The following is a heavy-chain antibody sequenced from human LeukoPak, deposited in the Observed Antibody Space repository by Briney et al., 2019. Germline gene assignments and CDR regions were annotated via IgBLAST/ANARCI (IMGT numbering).Heavy chain of an antibody. D-gene: IGHD3-10*01. CDR3: AREQYYGSGSYYTCWFDT. CDR2: IRYDGSNK. CDR1: GFTFSSYG. J-gene: IGHJ5*02. V-gene: IGHV3-30*02. Sequence: PGGSLRLSCAASGFTFSSYGMHWVRQAPGKGLEWVAFIRYDGSNKYYADSVKGRFTISRDNAKNSLYLQMNSLRAEDTAVYYCAREQYYGSGSYYTCWFDTWGQGSLVTVSS.